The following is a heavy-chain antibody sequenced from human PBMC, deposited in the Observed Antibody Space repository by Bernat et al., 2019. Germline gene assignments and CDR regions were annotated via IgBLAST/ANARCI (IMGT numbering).Heavy chain of an antibody. Sequence: EVQLVESGGGLVQPGGSLRLSCAASGFTFSSYEMNWVRQAPGKGLEWVSYISSSGSTIYYADSVKGRFTISRDNAKNSLYLRMNSLRAEDTAVYYCARVSTRRGYSGYDYPPWGQGTLVTVSS. CDR1: GFTFSSYE. V-gene: IGHV3-48*03. CDR3: ARVSTRRGYSGYDYPP. J-gene: IGHJ5*02. D-gene: IGHD5-12*01. CDR2: ISSSGSTI.